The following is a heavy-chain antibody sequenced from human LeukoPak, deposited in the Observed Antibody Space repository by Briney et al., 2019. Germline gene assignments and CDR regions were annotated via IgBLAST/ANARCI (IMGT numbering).Heavy chain of an antibody. D-gene: IGHD3-22*01. Sequence: SETLSLTCTVSGGSISSYYWSWLRQPPGKGLEWIGYIYYSGSTNYNPSLKSRVTISVDTSKNQFSLKLSSVTAADTAAYYCARVGYSSGYYYDYWGQGTLVTVSS. CDR1: GGSISSYY. CDR2: IYYSGST. CDR3: ARVGYSSGYYYDY. J-gene: IGHJ4*02. V-gene: IGHV4-59*01.